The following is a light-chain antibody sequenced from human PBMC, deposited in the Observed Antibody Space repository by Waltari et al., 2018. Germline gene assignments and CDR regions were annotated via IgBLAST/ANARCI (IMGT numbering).Light chain of an antibody. CDR2: DVT. CDR3: NSYTSRGTHV. J-gene: IGLJ1*01. V-gene: IGLV2-14*01. CDR1: SSDVGAYNF. Sequence: QSALTQPASVSGSPGQSITISCAGTSSDVGAYNFVSWYQQQPDKAPTLMIYDVTYRPGGVSMRLSRAQAGNTASLTLSGLQAEDEAYYNCNSYTSRGTHVCGTGTKVTVL.